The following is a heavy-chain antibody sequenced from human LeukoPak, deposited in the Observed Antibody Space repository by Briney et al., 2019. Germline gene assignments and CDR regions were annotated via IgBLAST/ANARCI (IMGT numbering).Heavy chain of an antibody. CDR3: ARGRYWIQLWLPHRWDY. CDR1: GYTFTSYA. V-gene: IGHV1-3*01. J-gene: IGHJ4*02. D-gene: IGHD5-18*01. Sequence: ASVEVSCKASGYTFTSYAMHWVRQAPGQRLEWMGWINAGNGNTKYSQKFQGRVTITRDTSASTAYMELSSLRSEDTAVYYCARGRYWIQLWLPHRWDYWGQGTLVTVSS. CDR2: INAGNGNT.